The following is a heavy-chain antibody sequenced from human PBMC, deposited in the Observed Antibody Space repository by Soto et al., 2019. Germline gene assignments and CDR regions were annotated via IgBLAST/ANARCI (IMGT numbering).Heavy chain of an antibody. Sequence: GASVKVSCKASGGTFNNYALSWVRQAPGQGLEWMRGIIPIFNSANYAQKFQGRVTITADDSTSTAYMELSSLRSEDTAVYYCARVWGGTYLNTVTGDPPYGMDVWGQGTTVTVSS. CDR2: IIPIFNSA. V-gene: IGHV1-69*13. CDR3: ARVWGGTYLNTVTGDPPYGMDV. J-gene: IGHJ6*02. CDR1: GGTFNNYA. D-gene: IGHD4-4*01.